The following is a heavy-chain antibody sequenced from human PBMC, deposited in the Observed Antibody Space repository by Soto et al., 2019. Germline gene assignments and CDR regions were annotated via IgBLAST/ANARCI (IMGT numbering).Heavy chain of an antibody. D-gene: IGHD6-19*01. J-gene: IGHJ6*02. V-gene: IGHV3-15*01. Sequence: TGGSLRLSCAASGFTFSNAWMSWVRQAPGKGLEWVGRIKSKTDGGTTDYAAPVKGRFTISRDDSKNTLYLQMNSLKTEDTAVYYXTTESSSAGAYYYYGMDVWGQGTTVTVS. CDR1: GFTFSNAW. CDR2: IKSKTDGGTT. CDR3: TTESSSAGAYYYYGMDV.